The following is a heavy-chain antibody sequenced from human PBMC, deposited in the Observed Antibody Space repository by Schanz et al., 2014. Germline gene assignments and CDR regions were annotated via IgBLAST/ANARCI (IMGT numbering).Heavy chain of an antibody. D-gene: IGHD1-1*01. Sequence: EVQLVESGGGLVQPGKSLRLSCAASGFTFSSYAMSWVRQAPGKGLEWVANIKEDGSVKDYVDSVEGRFTISRDNAKNSLFLQMNSLRPEDTAVYYCARGRVLESWGQGTLVTVSS. CDR3: ARGRVLES. CDR2: IKEDGSVK. V-gene: IGHV3-7*02. CDR1: GFTFSSYA. J-gene: IGHJ5*02.